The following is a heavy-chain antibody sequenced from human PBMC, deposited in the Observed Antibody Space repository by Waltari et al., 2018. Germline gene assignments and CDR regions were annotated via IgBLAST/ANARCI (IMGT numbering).Heavy chain of an antibody. Sequence: EVQLVESGGGLVQPGGSLRLSCAASGFTFSSYSMNWVRQAPGKGLEWVSYISSSSSTIYYADSVKGRFTISRDNAKNSLYLQMNSLRAEDTAVYYCARDRRNWNYEDAFDIWGQGTMVTVSS. CDR3: ARDRRNWNYEDAFDI. CDR1: GFTFSSYS. J-gene: IGHJ3*02. CDR2: ISSSSSTI. V-gene: IGHV3-48*01. D-gene: IGHD1-7*01.